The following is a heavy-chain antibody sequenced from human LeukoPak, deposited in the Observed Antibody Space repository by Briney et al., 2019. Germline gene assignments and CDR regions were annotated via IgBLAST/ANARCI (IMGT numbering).Heavy chain of an antibody. J-gene: IGHJ4*02. CDR2: MNPNSGNT. Sequence: ASVKVSCKASGYTFTSYDINWVRQATGQGLEWMGWMNPNSGNTGYAQKFQGRVTMTEDTSTDTAYMELSSLRSEDTAVYYCATGKITFGGVIVRPFDYWGQGTLVTVSS. V-gene: IGHV1-8*01. D-gene: IGHD3-16*02. CDR3: ATGKITFGGVIVRPFDY. CDR1: GYTFTSYD.